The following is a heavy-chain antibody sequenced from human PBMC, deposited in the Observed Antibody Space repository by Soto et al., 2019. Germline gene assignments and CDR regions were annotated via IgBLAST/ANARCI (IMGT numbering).Heavy chain of an antibody. Sequence: QVQLVESGGGVVQPGRSLRLSCAASGFTFSSYGMHWVRQAPGKGLEWVAVISYDGSNKYYADSVKGRFTISRDNSKKPLYMQMNSLRAEDTAVYYCAKDRDIVVVVAAFDYWGQGTLVTVSS. CDR2: ISYDGSNK. J-gene: IGHJ4*02. CDR3: AKDRDIVVVVAAFDY. CDR1: GFTFSSYG. V-gene: IGHV3-30*18. D-gene: IGHD2-15*01.